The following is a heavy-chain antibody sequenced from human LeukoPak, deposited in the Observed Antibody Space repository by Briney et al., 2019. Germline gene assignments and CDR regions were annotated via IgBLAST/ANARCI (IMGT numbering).Heavy chain of an antibody. CDR3: ASSRPVSDGGPIDY. CDR2: IYYSGST. Sequence: SETLSLTCTVSGGSISSGGYYWSWIRQHPGKGLEWIGYIYYSGSTYYNPSLKSRVTISVDTSKNQFSLKLSSVTAADTAVYHCASSRPVSDGGPIDYWGQGTLVTVSS. D-gene: IGHD4-23*01. V-gene: IGHV4-31*03. J-gene: IGHJ4*02. CDR1: GGSISSGGYY.